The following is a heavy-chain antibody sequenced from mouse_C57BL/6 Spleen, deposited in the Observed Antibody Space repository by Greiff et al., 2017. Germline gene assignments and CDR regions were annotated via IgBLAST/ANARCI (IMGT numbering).Heavy chain of an antibody. D-gene: IGHD1-3*01. V-gene: IGHV1-81*01. J-gene: IGHJ2*01. CDR1: GYTFTSYG. CDR2: IYPRSGST. CDR3: ARDVKGVVGYFDY. Sequence: VQLQQSGAELVKPGASVKLSCKASGYTFTSYGISWVKQRTGQGLEWIGEIYPRSGSTNYNEKFKGKATLTVDKSSSTAYMERSSLTSEDSSVYCGARDVKGVVGYFDYWGQGTTLTVSS.